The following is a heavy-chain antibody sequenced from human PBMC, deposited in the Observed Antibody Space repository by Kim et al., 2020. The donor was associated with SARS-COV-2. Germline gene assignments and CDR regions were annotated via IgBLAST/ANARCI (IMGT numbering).Heavy chain of an antibody. Sequence: QNFQGRVTITRDTSASTAYMELSSLRSEDTAVYYCARYGSGSYYNIPFDSWGQGTLVTVSS. CDR3: ARYGSGSYYNIPFDS. D-gene: IGHD3-10*01. J-gene: IGHJ4*02. V-gene: IGHV1-3*01.